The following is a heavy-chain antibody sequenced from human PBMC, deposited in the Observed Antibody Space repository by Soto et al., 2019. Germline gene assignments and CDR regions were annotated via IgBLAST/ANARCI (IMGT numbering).Heavy chain of an antibody. CDR3: ARDDVFCEGGRCYGIPLAV. Sequence: EVQLVESGGGLVQPGGSLRLSCAASGFTVSSKYMTWVRQAPGKGLEWVSLIQSGGTTYYADSVKGRFTISRDTSENTLHLQMASWRVEDTAVYYCARDDVFCEGGRCYGIPLAVWGKGTTVTVSS. CDR1: GFTVSSKY. J-gene: IGHJ6*04. CDR2: IQSGGTT. D-gene: IGHD2-15*01. V-gene: IGHV3-66*01.